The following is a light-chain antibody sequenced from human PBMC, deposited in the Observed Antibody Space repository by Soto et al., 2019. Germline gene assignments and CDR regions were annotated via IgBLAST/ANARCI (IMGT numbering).Light chain of an antibody. J-gene: IGKJ4*01. CDR2: EVS. V-gene: IGKV2D-29*01. Sequence: EIVMTQTPLSLSVTPGQTASISCKSSQSLQQSGGRTFLYWYLQKSGQPPQLLITEVSNRFSGVAGRFRGSGSGADFTLEISRVEADDVGVYYCLQTSFLPHTFGGGTKVEI. CDR3: LQTSFLPHT. CDR1: QSLQQSGGRTF.